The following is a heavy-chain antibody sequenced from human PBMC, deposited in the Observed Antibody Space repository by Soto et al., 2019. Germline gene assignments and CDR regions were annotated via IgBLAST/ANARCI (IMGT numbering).Heavy chain of an antibody. J-gene: IGHJ3*02. CDR3: ARSRSTSNDAFDI. Sequence: VSRKYSGYTFTSYAMHWVRQAPGQRLEWMGWINAGNGNTKYSQKFQGRVTITRDTSASTAYMELSSLRSEDTAVYYCARSRSTSNDAFDIWGQGTMVNVS. V-gene: IGHV1-3*01. CDR1: GYTFTSYA. CDR2: INAGNGNT. D-gene: IGHD2-2*01.